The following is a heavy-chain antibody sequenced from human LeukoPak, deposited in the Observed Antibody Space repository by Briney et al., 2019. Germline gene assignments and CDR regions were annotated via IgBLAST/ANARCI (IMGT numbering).Heavy chain of an antibody. CDR1: GGSISSYY. Sequence: NPSETLSLTCTVSGGSISSYYWSWIRQPAGKGLEWIGRIYTSGSTNYNPSLKSRVTMSVDTSKNQFSLKLSSVTAADTAVYYCARVGMYYYGSGVNYYFDYWGQGTLVTVSS. V-gene: IGHV4-4*07. CDR2: IYTSGST. D-gene: IGHD3-10*01. J-gene: IGHJ4*02. CDR3: ARVGMYYYGSGVNYYFDY.